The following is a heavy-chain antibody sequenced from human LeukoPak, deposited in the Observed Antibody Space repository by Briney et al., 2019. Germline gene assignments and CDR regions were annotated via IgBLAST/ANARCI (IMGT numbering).Heavy chain of an antibody. CDR1: GGTFSSYA. Sequence: SVKVSCKASGGTFSSYAISWVRRAPGQGLEWMGRTIPILCIANYAQKFQGRVTITADKSTSTAYMELSSLRSEDTAVYYCARDLAAAGTGFDYWGQGTLVTVSS. D-gene: IGHD6-13*01. CDR3: ARDLAAAGTGFDY. CDR2: TIPILCIA. J-gene: IGHJ4*02. V-gene: IGHV1-69*04.